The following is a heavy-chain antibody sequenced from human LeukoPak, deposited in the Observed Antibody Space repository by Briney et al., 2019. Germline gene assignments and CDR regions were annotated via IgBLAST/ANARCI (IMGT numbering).Heavy chain of an antibody. CDR3: ARDSGHAAVDRGWFDP. CDR2: INTNTGNP. D-gene: IGHD6-19*01. CDR1: GYTFTSYA. V-gene: IGHV7-4-1*02. J-gene: IGHJ5*02. Sequence: ASVKVSCKASGYTFTSYAMNWVRQAPGQGLEWMGWINTNTGNPTYAQGFTGRFVFSLDTSVSTAYLQISSLKAEDTAVYYCARDSGHAAVDRGWFDPWGQGTLVTVSS.